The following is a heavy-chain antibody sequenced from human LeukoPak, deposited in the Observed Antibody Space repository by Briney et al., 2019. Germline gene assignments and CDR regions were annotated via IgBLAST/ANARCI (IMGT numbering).Heavy chain of an antibody. Sequence: PGGSLRLSCAASGFTFSTYSMNWVRQAPGKGLEWVSSISSSSTDIYYGDSVKGRFTISRDNSKNTLYLQMNSLRAEDTAVYYCASCPTYGSGSYCYDYWGQGTLVTVSS. D-gene: IGHD3-10*01. CDR3: ASCPTYGSGSYCYDY. CDR2: ISSSSTDI. J-gene: IGHJ4*02. V-gene: IGHV3-21*04. CDR1: GFTFSTYS.